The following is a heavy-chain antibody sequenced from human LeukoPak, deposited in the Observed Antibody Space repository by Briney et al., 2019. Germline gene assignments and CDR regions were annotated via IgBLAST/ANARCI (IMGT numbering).Heavy chain of an antibody. Sequence: ASVKVSCKASGYTFTGYYMHWVRQAPGQGLEWMGWINPNSGGTNYAQKFQGRVTMTRDTSISTAYMELSRLRSDDTAVYYCARKRWFGELSSDYWGQGTLVTASS. CDR3: ARKRWFGELSSDY. J-gene: IGHJ4*02. CDR1: GYTFTGYY. V-gene: IGHV1-2*02. CDR2: INPNSGGT. D-gene: IGHD3-10*01.